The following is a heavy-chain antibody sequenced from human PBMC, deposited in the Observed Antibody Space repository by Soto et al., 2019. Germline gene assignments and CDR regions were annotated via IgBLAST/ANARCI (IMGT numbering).Heavy chain of an antibody. J-gene: IGHJ4*02. D-gene: IGHD6-6*01. V-gene: IGHV4-31*03. Sequence: QVQLQELGPGLVNPSQTLTITCTVSGGSVNSAYWSWIRQLPGKGLEWMGNIYHTGRTFYNPSVKSRVAISIDTSRPLFSLKVRSVTAADTAVYYCARTDAHNSSFFDSWGQGTVVTVSS. CDR1: GGSVNSAY. CDR2: IYHTGRT. CDR3: ARTDAHNSSFFDS.